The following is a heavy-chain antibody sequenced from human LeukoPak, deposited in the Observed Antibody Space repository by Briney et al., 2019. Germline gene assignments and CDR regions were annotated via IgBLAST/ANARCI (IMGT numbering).Heavy chain of an antibody. CDR2: ISGSGGST. V-gene: IGHV3-23*01. CDR3: AKIPIYYYDSSGYYSGFDY. J-gene: IGHJ4*02. D-gene: IGHD3-22*01. Sequence: QPGGSLRLSCAASRFPFSSYAMSWIRQAPGKGLEWVSAISGSGGSTYYADSVKGRFTISRDNSKNTLYLQMNSLRAEDTAVYYCAKIPIYYYDSSGYYSGFDYWGQGTLVTVSS. CDR1: RFPFSSYA.